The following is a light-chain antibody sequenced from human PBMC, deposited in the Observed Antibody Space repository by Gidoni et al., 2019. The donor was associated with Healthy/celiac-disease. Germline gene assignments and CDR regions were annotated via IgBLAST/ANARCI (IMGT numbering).Light chain of an antibody. V-gene: IGKV1-39*01. J-gene: IGKJ1*01. Sequence: DIQMTHSPASPSASVGDRVTIPCRASQSLSSYLNWYQQKPGNAPQLLIYAASSLQSGVPARFSGRGSGTEFTLTISSLQPEDFATYYCQQSYSTPWTFGQGTKVEIK. CDR3: QQSYSTPWT. CDR2: AAS. CDR1: QSLSSY.